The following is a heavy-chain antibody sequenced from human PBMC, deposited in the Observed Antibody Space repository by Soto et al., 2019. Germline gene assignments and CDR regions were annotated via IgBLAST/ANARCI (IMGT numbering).Heavy chain of an antibody. CDR2: IYHSGST. V-gene: IGHV4-4*02. Sequence: TLSLTCAVAGGSISSSNWWSWVRQPPGKGLEWIGEIYHSGSTNYNPSLKSRVTISVDKSKNQFSLKLSSVTAADTAVYYCASRTSPYYYDSTPNWFDPWGQGTLVTVSS. D-gene: IGHD3-22*01. CDR1: GGSISSSNW. CDR3: ASRTSPYYYDSTPNWFDP. J-gene: IGHJ5*02.